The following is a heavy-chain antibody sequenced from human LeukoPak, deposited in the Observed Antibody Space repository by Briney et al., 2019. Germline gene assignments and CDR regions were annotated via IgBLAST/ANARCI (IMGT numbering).Heavy chain of an antibody. CDR2: ISSSGSTI. CDR3: ASYPYSGSYSDY. CDR1: GFTFSSYE. V-gene: IGHV3-48*03. D-gene: IGHD1-26*01. J-gene: IGHJ4*02. Sequence: GGSLRLSCAASGFTFSSYEMNWVRQAPGKGLEWVSYISSSGSTIYYADSVKGRFTISRDNAKNSLYLQMNSLRAEDTAVYYCASYPYSGSYSDYWGQGTLVTVSS.